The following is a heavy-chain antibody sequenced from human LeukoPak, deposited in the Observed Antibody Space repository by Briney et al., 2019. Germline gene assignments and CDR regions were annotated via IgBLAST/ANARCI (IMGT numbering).Heavy chain of an antibody. V-gene: IGHV4-59*01. J-gene: IGHJ3*02. Sequence: SETLSLTCTVSGGSISSYYWSWIRQPPGKGLEWIGYIYYSGSTNYNPSLESRVGISVDTSKNQISLKLSSVTAADTAVYYCAREGKIVGAAGAFGIWGQGTMVTVSS. CDR1: GGSISSYY. CDR2: IYYSGST. D-gene: IGHD1-26*01. CDR3: AREGKIVGAAGAFGI.